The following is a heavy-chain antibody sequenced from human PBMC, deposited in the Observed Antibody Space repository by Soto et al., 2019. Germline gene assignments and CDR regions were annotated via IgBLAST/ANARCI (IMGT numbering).Heavy chain of an antibody. CDR2: ISSTTNYI. CDR1: GFTFTRYS. Sequence: GGSLGLSCAASGFTFTRYSMNWVRQAPGKGLEWVSSISSTTNYIYYGDSMKGRFTISRDNAKNSLYLEMNSLRAEDTAVYYCARESEDLTSNLDYWGQGTLVTVSS. CDR3: ARESEDLTSNLDY. J-gene: IGHJ4*02. V-gene: IGHV3-21*06.